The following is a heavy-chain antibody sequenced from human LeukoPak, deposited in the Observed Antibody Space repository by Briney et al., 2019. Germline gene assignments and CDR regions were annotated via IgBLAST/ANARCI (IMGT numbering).Heavy chain of an antibody. D-gene: IGHD6-19*01. CDR2: ISGSGGST. V-gene: IGHV3-23*01. Sequence: GGSLRLSCAASGFTFSSYALSWVRQAPGKGLEWVSAISGSGGSTYYADSVKGRFTISRDNSKNALYLQMNSLRAEDTAVYYCVKAAGSGWYPANYFDYWGQGTLVTVSS. J-gene: IGHJ4*02. CDR3: VKAAGSGWYPANYFDY. CDR1: GFTFSSYA.